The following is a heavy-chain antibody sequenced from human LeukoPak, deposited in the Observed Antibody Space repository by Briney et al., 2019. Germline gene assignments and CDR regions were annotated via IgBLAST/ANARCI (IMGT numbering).Heavy chain of an antibody. CDR3: ARDQVVAATHYYYYYMDV. J-gene: IGHJ6*03. Sequence: PGGSLRLSCAASGFTFSSYWMHWVRQAPGKGLVWVSRINSDGSSTSYADSVKGRFTISRDNAKNTLYLQMNSLRAEDTAVYYCARDQVVAATHYYYYYMDVWGKGTTVTISS. CDR2: INSDGSST. CDR1: GFTFSSYW. D-gene: IGHD2-15*01. V-gene: IGHV3-74*01.